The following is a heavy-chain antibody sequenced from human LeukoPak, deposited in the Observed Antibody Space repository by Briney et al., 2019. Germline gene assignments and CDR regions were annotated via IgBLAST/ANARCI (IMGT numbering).Heavy chain of an antibody. CDR3: ARRGSRCSSTSCYYAFDI. Sequence: GESLKISCKGSGYSFTSYWIGWVRQMPGKGLEWKGIIYPGDSDTRYSPSFQGQVTISADKSISTAYLQWSSLKASDTAMYYCARRGSRCSSTSCYYAFDIWGQGTMVTVSS. J-gene: IGHJ3*02. D-gene: IGHD2-2*01. CDR2: IYPGDSDT. CDR1: GYSFTSYW. V-gene: IGHV5-51*01.